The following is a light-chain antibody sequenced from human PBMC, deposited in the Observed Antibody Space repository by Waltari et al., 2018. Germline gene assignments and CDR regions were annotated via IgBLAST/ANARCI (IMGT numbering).Light chain of an antibody. Sequence: EVVLTQSPATLSLSPGERATLSCRASQTIYNYLAWYQQKPGQAPRLLIYDASNRATGIPDRFSGSGFGTDFTLIISRLEPEDFVVYYCQHRNNWPWTFGQGSKVEIK. CDR3: QHRNNWPWT. CDR2: DAS. CDR1: QTIYNY. V-gene: IGKV3-11*01. J-gene: IGKJ1*01.